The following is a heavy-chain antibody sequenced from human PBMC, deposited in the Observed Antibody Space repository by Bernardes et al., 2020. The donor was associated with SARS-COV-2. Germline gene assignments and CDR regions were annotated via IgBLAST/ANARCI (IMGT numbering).Heavy chain of an antibody. D-gene: IGHD2-21*02. CDR3: ARAGVTGYAFDI. V-gene: IGHV3-48*03. J-gene: IGHJ3*02. CDR1: GFTFSSYE. Sequence: GGSLRLSCAASGFTFSSYEINWVRQAPGKGLEWVSYISGGGETMYYADSVKGRFTISRDNAKNSLYLQMNSLRAEDTAVYYCARAGVTGYAFDIWGQGTMVIVSS. CDR2: ISGGGETM.